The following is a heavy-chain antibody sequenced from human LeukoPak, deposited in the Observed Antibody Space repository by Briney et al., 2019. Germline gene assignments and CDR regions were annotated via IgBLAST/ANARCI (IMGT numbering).Heavy chain of an antibody. CDR3: ARERDYGRRGPILFDP. D-gene: IGHD4-17*01. Sequence: PGRSLKLSCAASGFTFDDYAVLWVRQAPGEGLVWVSGISWNSNSIAYADSVKGRFTISRDNAKNTLSLQMNSLRAEDTAVYYCARERDYGRRGPILFDPWGQGTLVTVSS. CDR1: GFTFDDYA. J-gene: IGHJ5*02. V-gene: IGHV3-9*01. CDR2: ISWNSNSI.